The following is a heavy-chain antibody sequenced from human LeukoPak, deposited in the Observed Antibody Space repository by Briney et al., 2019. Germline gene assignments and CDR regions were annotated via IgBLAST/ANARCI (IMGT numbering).Heavy chain of an antibody. D-gene: IGHD3-10*01. CDR2: IYYSGST. CDR3: ARDPRRFGELNY. J-gene: IGHJ4*02. CDR1: GGSISSSSYY. V-gene: IGHV4-39*07. Sequence: SSETLSLTCTVSGGSISSSSYYWGWIRQPPGKGLEWIGSIYYSGSTYYNPSLKSRVTISVDTSKNQFSLKLSSVTAADTAVYYCARDPRRFGELNYWGQGTLVTVSS.